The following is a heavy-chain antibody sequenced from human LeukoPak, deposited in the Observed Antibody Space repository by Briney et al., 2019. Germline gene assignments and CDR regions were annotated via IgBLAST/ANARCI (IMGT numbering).Heavy chain of an antibody. CDR2: ISYDGNNK. D-gene: IGHD3-22*01. CDR1: GFTFSNAW. V-gene: IGHV3-30*03. Sequence: GGSLRLSCAASGFTFSNAWMSWVRQAPGKGLEWVAVISYDGNNKYYADSVKGRFTISRDTSKNTLYLQMDSLRADDTAVYYCARVLGRSDSSGYYPHWGQGTLVTVSS. J-gene: IGHJ4*02. CDR3: ARVLGRSDSSGYYPH.